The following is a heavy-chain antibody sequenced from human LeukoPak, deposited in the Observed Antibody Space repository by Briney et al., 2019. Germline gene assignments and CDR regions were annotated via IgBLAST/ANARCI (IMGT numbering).Heavy chain of an antibody. CDR2: IYYSATT. D-gene: IGHD3-10*01. J-gene: IGHJ6*03. Sequence: EASETLSLTCTVSGGSISSSSYYWGWIRQPPGKGLEWIGSIYYSATTYYNPSLKSRVTISVDTSKNQFSLKLGSVTAADTAVYYCARDGARRNYYGSGSYPLSYYYMDVWGKGTTVTISS. V-gene: IGHV4-39*07. CDR1: GGSISSSSYY. CDR3: ARDGARRNYYGSGSYPLSYYYMDV.